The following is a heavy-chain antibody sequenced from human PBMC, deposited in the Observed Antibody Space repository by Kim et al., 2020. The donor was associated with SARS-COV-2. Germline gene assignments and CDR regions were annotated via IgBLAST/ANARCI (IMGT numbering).Heavy chain of an antibody. CDR1: GGSFSGYY. CDR3: AADGSRYYYGSGRRFDP. Sequence: SETLSLTCAVYGGSFSGYYWSWIRQPPGKGLEWIGEINHSGSTNYNPSLKSRVTISVDTSKNQFSLKLSSVTAADTAVYYCAADGSRYYYGSGRRFDPWGQGTLVTVSS. D-gene: IGHD3-10*01. V-gene: IGHV4-34*01. J-gene: IGHJ5*02. CDR2: INHSGST.